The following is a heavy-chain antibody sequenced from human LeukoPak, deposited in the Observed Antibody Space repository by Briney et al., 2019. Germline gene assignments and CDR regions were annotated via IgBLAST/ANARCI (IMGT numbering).Heavy chain of an antibody. D-gene: IGHD3-22*01. J-gene: IGHJ5*02. V-gene: IGHV3-30*04. CDR2: ISYDGSNK. Sequence: QPGRSLRLSCAASGFTFSSYAMHWVRQAPGKGLEWVAVISYDGSNKYYADSVKGRFTISRDNSKNTLYLQMNSLRAEDTAVYYCARDPDYYDSSGSWGQGTLVTVS. CDR1: GFTFSSYA. CDR3: ARDPDYYDSSGS.